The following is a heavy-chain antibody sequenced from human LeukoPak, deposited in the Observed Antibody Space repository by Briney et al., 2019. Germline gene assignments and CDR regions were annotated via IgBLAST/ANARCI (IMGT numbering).Heavy chain of an antibody. V-gene: IGHV4-30-4*01. D-gene: IGHD3-3*01. CDR3: ARDQTDFWSGYYTGGYYYYGMDV. Sequence: SQTLSLTCIVSGGSISSGDYYWSWIRQHPGRGLEWVGYIYYSGSTYYNPSLKSRVTISVDTSKNPFSLKLSSVTAADTAVYYCARDQTDFWSGYYTGGYYYYGMDVWGQGTTVTVSS. CDR1: GGSISSGDYY. CDR2: IYYSGST. J-gene: IGHJ6*02.